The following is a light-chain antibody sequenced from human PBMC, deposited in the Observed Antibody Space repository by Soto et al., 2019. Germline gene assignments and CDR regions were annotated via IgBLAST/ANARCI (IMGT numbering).Light chain of an antibody. V-gene: IGKV3-11*01. CDR3: QQYGSSGT. J-gene: IGKJ1*01. Sequence: VVLTHSPATLSFSPWYRAPLYSRASQSVSSYLAWYQQKPGQAPRLLIYDASNRAAGIPARFSGSGSGTGFTLTISRLEPEDFAVYYCQQYGSSGTFGQGTKVDI. CDR1: QSVSSY. CDR2: DAS.